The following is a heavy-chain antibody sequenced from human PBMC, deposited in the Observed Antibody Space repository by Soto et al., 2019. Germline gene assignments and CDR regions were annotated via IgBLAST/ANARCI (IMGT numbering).Heavy chain of an antibody. V-gene: IGHV1-69*02. CDR3: ASDGYYYYYGMDV. J-gene: IGHJ6*02. CDR1: GGTFSSYT. CDR2: IIPILGIA. Sequence: QVQLVQSGAEVKKPGSSVKVSCKASGGTFSSYTISWVRQAPGQGLEWMGRIIPILGIANYAQKFQGRVTITAEKSTSTAYMELSSLRSEDTAVYYCASDGYYYYYGMDVWGQGTTVTVSS.